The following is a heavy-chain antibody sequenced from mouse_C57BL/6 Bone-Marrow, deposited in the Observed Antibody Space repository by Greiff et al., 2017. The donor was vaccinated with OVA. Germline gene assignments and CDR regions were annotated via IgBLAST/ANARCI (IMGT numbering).Heavy chain of an antibody. CDR1: GYTFTSYW. D-gene: IGHD2-1*01. Sequence: QVQLQQPGAELVKPGASVKMSCKASGYTFTSYWITWVKQRPGQGLEWIGDIYPGSGSTNYNEKFKSKATLTVDTSSSTAYMQLSSLTSEDSAVSYCAFPSTINYPLYAMDYWGQGTSVTVSS. J-gene: IGHJ4*01. V-gene: IGHV1-55*01. CDR3: AFPSTINYPLYAMDY. CDR2: IYPGSGST.